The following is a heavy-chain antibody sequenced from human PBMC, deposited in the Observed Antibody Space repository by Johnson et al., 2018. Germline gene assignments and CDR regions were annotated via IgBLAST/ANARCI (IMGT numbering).Heavy chain of an antibody. J-gene: IGHJ1*01. CDR3: ARDIGSSWYRGFQH. D-gene: IGHD6-13*01. V-gene: IGHV3-9*01. CDR1: GFTFDDYA. Sequence: EVQLVESGGGLVQPGRSLRLSCAASGFTFDDYAMHWVRQAPGKGLEWVSGISWNRGNIGYADAVKGRFTISRDNAKNSLYGQMNSLRAEDTAFYYCARDIGSSWYRGFQHWGQGTLVTVSS. CDR2: ISWNRGNI.